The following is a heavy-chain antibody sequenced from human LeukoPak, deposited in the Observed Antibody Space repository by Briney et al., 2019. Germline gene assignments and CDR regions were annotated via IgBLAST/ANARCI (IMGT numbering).Heavy chain of an antibody. D-gene: IGHD6-25*01. J-gene: IGHJ4*02. V-gene: IGHV3-7*01. CDR1: GFTFSSCW. CDR2: IKQDGSSE. CDR3: ATSSGSSY. Sequence: PGGSLRLSCAASGFTFSSCWMAWFRQAPGKGLEWVAHIKQDGSSEYYVDSVKGRFTISRDNAKNSLYLQMNSLRAEDTAVYYCATSSGSSYWGQGTLVTVSS.